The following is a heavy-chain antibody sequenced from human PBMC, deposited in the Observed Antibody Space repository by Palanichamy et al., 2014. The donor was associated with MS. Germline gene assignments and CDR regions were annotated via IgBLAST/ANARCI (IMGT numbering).Heavy chain of an antibody. J-gene: IGHJ6*02. CDR1: GYTFSDYF. D-gene: IGHD2-15*01. V-gene: IGHV1-2*02. Sequence: QVQLMQSGAEVKRPGASVRVSCKPSGYTFSDYFLYWVRQAPGQGLEWMGWINPDTGDTIYAHKFQGRVTMTRDTSITTVYMDLTRLTSDDTAVYYCARAIKGFCSGGACYYYYGVDVWGPGTTVTVSS. CDR2: INPDTGDT. CDR3: ARAIKGFCSGGACYYYYGVDV.